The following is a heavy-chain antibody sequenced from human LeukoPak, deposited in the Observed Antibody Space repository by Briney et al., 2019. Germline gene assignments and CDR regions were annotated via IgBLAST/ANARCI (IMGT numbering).Heavy chain of an antibody. CDR3: AKPDYYDSSGYLD. CDR2: ISGSGGST. Sequence: PGGSLRLSCAASGFTFSSYAMSWVRQAPEKGLEWVSAISGSGGSTYYADSVKGRFTISRDNSKNTLYLQMNSLRAEDTAVYYCAKPDYYDSSGYLDWGQGTLVTVSS. J-gene: IGHJ4*02. CDR1: GFTFSSYA. V-gene: IGHV3-23*01. D-gene: IGHD3-22*01.